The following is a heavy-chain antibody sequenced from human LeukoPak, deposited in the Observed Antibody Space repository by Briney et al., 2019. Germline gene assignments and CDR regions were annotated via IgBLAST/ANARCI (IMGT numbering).Heavy chain of an antibody. Sequence: GGSLRLSCAASGFSFTTYWMGWVRQAPGKGLEWVSSISSSSSYIYYADSVKGRFTISRDNAKNSLYLQMNSLRAEDTAVYYCARKGSSGYYGFDYWGQGTLVTVSS. D-gene: IGHD3-22*01. J-gene: IGHJ4*02. CDR3: ARKGSSGYYGFDY. CDR1: GFSFTTYW. CDR2: ISSSSSYI. V-gene: IGHV3-21*01.